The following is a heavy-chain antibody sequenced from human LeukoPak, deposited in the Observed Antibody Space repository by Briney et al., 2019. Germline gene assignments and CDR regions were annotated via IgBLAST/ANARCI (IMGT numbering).Heavy chain of an antibody. Sequence: GGSLRLSCAASGFTFSSYAVHWVRQAPGKGLEWVAVISYDGSNKYYADSVKGRFTISRDNAKNSLYLQMNSLRAEDTAVYYCASLYKDCDYVWGSYRHHFDYWGQGTLVTVSS. D-gene: IGHD3-16*02. CDR2: ISYDGSNK. J-gene: IGHJ4*02. CDR3: ASLYKDCDYVWGSYRHHFDY. CDR1: GFTFSSYA. V-gene: IGHV3-30*04.